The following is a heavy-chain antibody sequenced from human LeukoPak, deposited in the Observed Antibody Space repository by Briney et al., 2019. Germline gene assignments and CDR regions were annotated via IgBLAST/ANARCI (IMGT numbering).Heavy chain of an antibody. CDR3: ARGPSGYHNT. Sequence: SETLSLTCTVSGGSISSRGYYWGWIRQPPGKGLEWIGSIYYSASAYYNPSLKSRATISVDTSKDQFSLKLSSVTAADTAVYYCARGPSGYHNTGGQGTLVTVSS. V-gene: IGHV4-39*07. J-gene: IGHJ4*02. CDR1: GGSISSRGYY. D-gene: IGHD5-12*01. CDR2: IYYSASA.